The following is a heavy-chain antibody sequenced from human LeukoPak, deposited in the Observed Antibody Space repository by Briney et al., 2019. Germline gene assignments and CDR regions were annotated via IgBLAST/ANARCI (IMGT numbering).Heavy chain of an antibody. CDR3: ARDVYYYDSGSYYYFDY. D-gene: IGHD3-10*01. J-gene: IGHJ4*02. Sequence: SETLSLTCTVSGVSISSYYWSWIRQPAGKGLEWIGRIYTSGSTNYNPSLKSRVTMSVDTSKNQFSLKLSSVTAADTAVYYCARDVYYYDSGSYYYFDYWGRGTLVTVSS. V-gene: IGHV4-4*07. CDR1: GVSISSYY. CDR2: IYTSGST.